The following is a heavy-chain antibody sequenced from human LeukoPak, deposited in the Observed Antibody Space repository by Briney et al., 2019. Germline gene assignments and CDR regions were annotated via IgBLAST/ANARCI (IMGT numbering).Heavy chain of an antibody. Sequence: GGSLRLSCAASGFTFSGSAMHWVRQASGKGLEWVGRIRSKANSYATAYAASVKGRFTISRDDSKNTAYLQMNSLKTEDTAVYYCTTDWSGYDSSGYYRYFDYWGQGTLVTVSS. D-gene: IGHD3-22*01. CDR3: TTDWSGYDSSGYYRYFDY. CDR2: IRSKANSYAT. J-gene: IGHJ4*02. CDR1: GFTFSGSA. V-gene: IGHV3-73*01.